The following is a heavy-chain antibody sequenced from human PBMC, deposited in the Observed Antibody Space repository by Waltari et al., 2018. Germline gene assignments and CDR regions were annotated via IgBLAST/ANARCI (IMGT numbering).Heavy chain of an antibody. CDR1: GGPISSYH. V-gene: IGHV4-59*01. CDR2: IYYSGST. D-gene: IGHD1-1*01. J-gene: IGHJ3*02. Sequence: QVQLQESGPGLVKPSETLSLTCPVSGGPISSYHWTWIRQPPGKGLEWIGYIYYSGSTNYNPSLKSRVTISVDTSKNQFSLKLSSVTAADTAVYYCATRATGNFDAFDIWGQGTMVTVSS. CDR3: ATRATGNFDAFDI.